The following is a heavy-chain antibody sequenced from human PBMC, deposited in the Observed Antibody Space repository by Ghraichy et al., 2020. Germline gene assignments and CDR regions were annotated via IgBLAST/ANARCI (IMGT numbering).Heavy chain of an antibody. V-gene: IGHV4-39*01. Sequence: SQTLSLTCTVSGGSISGSTYYWGWIRQPPGKGLEWIGTIYYSGITYYNPSLKSRVTISVDTSKNQFSLKLSSVTAADTAVYYCARSRSTYNSDWYGGDFDYWGQGTLVTVSS. CDR2: IYYSGIT. CDR1: GGSISGSTYY. CDR3: ARSRSTYNSDWYGGDFDY. J-gene: IGHJ4*02. D-gene: IGHD6-19*01.